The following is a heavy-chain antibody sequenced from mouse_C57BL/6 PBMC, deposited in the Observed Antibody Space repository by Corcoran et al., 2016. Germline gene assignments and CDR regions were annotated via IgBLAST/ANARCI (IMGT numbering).Heavy chain of an antibody. J-gene: IGHJ2*01. D-gene: IGHD2-3*01. Sequence: DVQLQESGPGLVKPSQSLSLTCSVTGYSITSGYYWNWIRQFPGNKLEWMGYISYDGSNNYNPSLKNRISITRDTSKNQFFLKLNSVTTEDTATYYCARAGYSDYWGQGTTLTVSS. CDR1: GYSITSGYY. CDR3: ARAGYSDY. V-gene: IGHV3-6*01. CDR2: ISYDGSN.